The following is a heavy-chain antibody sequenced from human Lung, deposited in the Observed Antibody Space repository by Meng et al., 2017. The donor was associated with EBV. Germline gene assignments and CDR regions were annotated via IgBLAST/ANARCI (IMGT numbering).Heavy chain of an antibody. CDR2: IYYSGST. J-gene: IGHJ4*02. CDR3: ASDCGGDCYSLIDY. D-gene: IGHD2-21*01. Sequence: VQLQEPGPGLVNPSDTLSLTCSVSGDSVSSRTYYWSWIRQPPGEGLEWIGYIYYSGSTIYNPSLQSRVTISLDTSRNHFSLSLSAVSAADTAVYYCASDCGGDCYSLIDYWGRGTLVTVSS. CDR1: GDSVSSRTYY. V-gene: IGHV4-61*03.